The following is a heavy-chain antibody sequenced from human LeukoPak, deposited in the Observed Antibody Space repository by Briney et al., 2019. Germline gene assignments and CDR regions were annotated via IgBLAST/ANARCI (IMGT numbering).Heavy chain of an antibody. J-gene: IGHJ4*02. D-gene: IGHD3-22*01. CDR2: TSGSGGST. CDR3: AKVPYYYDSSGYYSHFDY. CDR1: GFTFSSYA. Sequence: GGSLRLSCAASGFTFSSYAMSWVRQAPGKGLEWVSATSGSGGSTYYADSVKGRFTISRDNSKNTLYLQMNSLRAEDTAVYYCAKVPYYYDSSGYYSHFDYWGQGTLVTVSS. V-gene: IGHV3-23*01.